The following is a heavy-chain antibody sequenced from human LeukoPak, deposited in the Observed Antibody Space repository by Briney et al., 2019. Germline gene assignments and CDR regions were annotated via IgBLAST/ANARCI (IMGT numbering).Heavy chain of an antibody. CDR1: GFTFSRYA. Sequence: GKSLRLSCAASGFTFSRYAVHWVRQAPGKGLEWVAAISYDGINKHFADSVKGRFNISRDNSKNTLYLQMNSLRVDDTAVYYCARDLTVTTPYYYYGLDVWGHGTTVTVSS. V-gene: IGHV3-30-3*01. CDR2: ISYDGINK. CDR3: ARDLTVTTPYYYYGLDV. J-gene: IGHJ6*02. D-gene: IGHD4-17*01.